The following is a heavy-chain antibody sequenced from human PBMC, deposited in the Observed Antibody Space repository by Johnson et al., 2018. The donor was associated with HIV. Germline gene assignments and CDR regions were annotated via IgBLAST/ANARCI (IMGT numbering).Heavy chain of an antibody. CDR1: GFTFTSYA. V-gene: IGHV3-30*14. CDR3: ARDGESQQLPLGDAFDV. J-gene: IGHJ3*01. D-gene: IGHD6-13*01. CDR2: VSYDGSTK. Sequence: VQLVESGGGVVQPGRSLRLSCAASGFTFTSYAMHWVRQAPGKGLEWVAVVSYDGSTKYYADSVRGRFTISRDNSRNTLYLQMSSLRVEDTAMYYCARDGESQQLPLGDAFDVWGQGTMVTVSS.